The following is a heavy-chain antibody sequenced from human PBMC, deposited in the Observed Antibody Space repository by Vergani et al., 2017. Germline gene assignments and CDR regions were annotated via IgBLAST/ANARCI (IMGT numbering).Heavy chain of an antibody. V-gene: IGHV3-23*01. CDR3: AKVGRSEVAGTFGAFDI. D-gene: IGHD6-19*01. CDR1: GFSFPGYA. J-gene: IGHJ3*02. CDR2: VSGSSATP. Sequence: EVQLLESGGGLVQPGGSLRLSCEASGFSFPGYAMSWVRQAPGKGLEWVSSVSGSSATPYYADSVKGRFIISRDNSKNTLFLHMNSLRPEDTAVYYCAKVGRSEVAGTFGAFDIWGQGTMVTVSS.